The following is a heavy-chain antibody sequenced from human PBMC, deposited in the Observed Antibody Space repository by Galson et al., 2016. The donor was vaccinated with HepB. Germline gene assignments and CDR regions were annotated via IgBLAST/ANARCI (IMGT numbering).Heavy chain of an antibody. V-gene: IGHV3-21*01. CDR1: GISLSRNS. Sequence: SLRLSCAASGISLSRNSMNWVRQAPGKGLEWVSSMSSNRRWINYVDSVRGRFTISRGDAKNSLYLQMNSLRAEDTAVYFCARDFRGSTIPARDFDYWGQGTLVTVSS. D-gene: IGHD2-2*02. J-gene: IGHJ4*02. CDR3: ARDFRGSTIPARDFDY. CDR2: MSSNRRWI.